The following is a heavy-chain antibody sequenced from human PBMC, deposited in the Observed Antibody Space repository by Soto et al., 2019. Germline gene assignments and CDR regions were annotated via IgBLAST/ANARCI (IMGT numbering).Heavy chain of an antibody. CDR2: IYPGDSDT. D-gene: IGHD5-18*01. CDR1: GYSFTSYW. Sequence: GESLKISCKGSGYSFTSYWIGWVRQMPGKGLEWMGIIYPGDSDTRYSPSFQGQVTISADKSISTAYLQWSSLKASDTAMYYCARLSGIQLWSYYSDYWGQGTLVTVSS. J-gene: IGHJ4*02. CDR3: ARLSGIQLWSYYSDY. V-gene: IGHV5-51*01.